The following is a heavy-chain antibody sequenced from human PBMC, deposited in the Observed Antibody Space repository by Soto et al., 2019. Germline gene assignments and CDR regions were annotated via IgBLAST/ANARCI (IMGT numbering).Heavy chain of an antibody. D-gene: IGHD3-10*01. CDR3: ARDRYYGSGTYYNFYSGMDV. CDR1: GGSINSGDYY. J-gene: IGHJ6*02. V-gene: IGHV4-30-4*01. Sequence: SETLSLTCTVSGGSINSGDYYWTWVRQPPGKGLEWIGNIFHSGSTYYTPSLQSRVTISLDTSKNHFSLKLSSVTPADTAAYYCARDRYYGSGTYYNFYSGMDVWGQGTTVTVSS. CDR2: IFHSGST.